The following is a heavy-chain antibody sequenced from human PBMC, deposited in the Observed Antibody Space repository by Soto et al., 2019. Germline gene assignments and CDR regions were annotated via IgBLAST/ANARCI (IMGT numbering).Heavy chain of an antibody. V-gene: IGHV3-53*01. D-gene: IGHD1-20*01. Sequence: PGGSLRLSCAASGFAVSTSYMMWVRQAPGKGLECVSITYTGGSTHYADSVKGRFTVSRDDSRNTLYLQMNSLRAEDTAVYYCARDPPITSDYAMDVWGQGKTVTVSS. CDR1: GFAVSTSY. CDR2: TYTGGST. CDR3: ARDPPITSDYAMDV. J-gene: IGHJ6*02.